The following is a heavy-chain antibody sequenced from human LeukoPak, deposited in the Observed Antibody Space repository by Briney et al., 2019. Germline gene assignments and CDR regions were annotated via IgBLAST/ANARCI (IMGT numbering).Heavy chain of an antibody. Sequence: SETVSLTCTVSGDSISFYYWSWIRQPPGKGLEWIGYIYYSGTTNYNPSLKSRVTISIDTSKNQFSLKLTSVTAADTAVYYCARGEAFDVWGQGTMFVVSS. J-gene: IGHJ3*01. V-gene: IGHV4-59*12. CDR3: ARGEAFDV. CDR2: IYYSGTT. CDR1: GDSISFYY.